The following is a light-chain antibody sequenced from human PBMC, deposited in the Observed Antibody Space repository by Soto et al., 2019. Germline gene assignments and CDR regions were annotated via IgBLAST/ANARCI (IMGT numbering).Light chain of an antibody. J-gene: IGLJ1*01. CDR2: DVN. CDR1: SSDVGGYPF. Sequence: QSALTQPPSASGSPGQSVTISCTGTSSDVGGYPFVSWYQQHPGKAPKVLIYDVNKRPSGVPDRCSGSKSGNTASLTVSGRQAEDEADYYCSSHSGSDDPIVFGTGTKLTVL. V-gene: IGLV2-8*01. CDR3: SSHSGSDDPIV.